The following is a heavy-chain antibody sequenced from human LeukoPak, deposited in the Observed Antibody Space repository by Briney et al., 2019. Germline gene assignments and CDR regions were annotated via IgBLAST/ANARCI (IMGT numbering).Heavy chain of an antibody. J-gene: IGHJ4*02. CDR3: AKDRETTSSGTFDS. V-gene: IGHV3-30*18. D-gene: IGHD6-13*01. CDR1: GFTFTSYG. Sequence: GGSHRLSCAASGFTFTSYGMHCVRQAPGKGLEWVAFVSEDGTNEKYADPVKGRFTISRDNSNNTLYLQMNSLRAEDTGIYYCAKDRETTSSGTFDSWGQGTLVTPSS. CDR2: VSEDGTNE.